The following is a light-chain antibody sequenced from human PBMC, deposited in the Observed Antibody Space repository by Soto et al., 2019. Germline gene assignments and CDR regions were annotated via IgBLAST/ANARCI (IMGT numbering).Light chain of an antibody. CDR3: QQYGRSPPT. CDR2: GTS. CDR1: ETISSTY. V-gene: IGKV3-20*01. J-gene: IGKJ2*01. Sequence: EIVLTQSPGTLSWSPGERATLCCRTSETISSTYLAWYQQTPGQAPRLLIHGTSSRASDIPDRFSGSGSGTDFTLTISRLEPEDFAVYFCQQYGRSPPTFGPGTKLDIK.